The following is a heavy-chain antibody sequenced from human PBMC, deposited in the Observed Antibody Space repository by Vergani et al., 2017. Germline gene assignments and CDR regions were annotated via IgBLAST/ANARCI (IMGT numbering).Heavy chain of an antibody. V-gene: IGHV4-39*01. D-gene: IGHD6-19*01. CDR2: IYYSGST. J-gene: IGHJ5*02. Sequence: QLQLQESGPGLVKPSATLSLTCSVSGASIRSSNYYWGWTRQPPGKGLEWIASIYYSGSTYYNPSLKSRVTISVDTSKNQFSLKLSSVTAADTAVYFCAGHSTVEWLVKLGWIDPWGQGILVTVSS. CDR1: GASIRSSNYY. CDR3: AGHSTVEWLVKLGWIDP.